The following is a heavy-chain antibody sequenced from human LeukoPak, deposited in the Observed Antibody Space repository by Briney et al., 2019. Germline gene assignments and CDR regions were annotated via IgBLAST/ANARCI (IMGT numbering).Heavy chain of an antibody. CDR3: ARGAEYYAIWRGYAGYSDY. Sequence: SETLSVTCTVSGYSISNGYYWGWIRQPPGKGLEWVGSIYHRGSTYYNPSLRSRITISLDRSKQKFSLKLTSVTAADTAVYFCARGAEYYAIWRGYAGYSDYWGQGISVTVSS. CDR1: GYSISNGYY. CDR2: IYHRGST. J-gene: IGHJ4*02. D-gene: IGHD3-3*01. V-gene: IGHV4-38-2*02.